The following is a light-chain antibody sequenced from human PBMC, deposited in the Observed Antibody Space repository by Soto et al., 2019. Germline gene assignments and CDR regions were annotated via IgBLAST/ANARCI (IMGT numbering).Light chain of an antibody. CDR3: QESYSTPPT. Sequence: IHLTQSPSSLSAYVGDRVTVTWRASQGIGSSLAWYQQKPGKAPKLLIYAASSLQSGVPSRFSGSGSGTDFTLTISSLQPEDFATYYCQESYSTPPTCGQGTRRVIK. V-gene: IGKV1-39*01. CDR2: AAS. CDR1: QGIGSS. J-gene: IGKJ5*01.